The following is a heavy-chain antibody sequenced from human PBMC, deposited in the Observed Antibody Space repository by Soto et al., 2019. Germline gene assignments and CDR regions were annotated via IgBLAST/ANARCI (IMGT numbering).Heavy chain of an antibody. D-gene: IGHD6-25*01. CDR2: IAFDGSNT. CDR3: VRDGASGKGPLDV. V-gene: IGHV3-30*04. J-gene: IGHJ6*02. CDR1: GFPLRNFS. Sequence: GGSLRLSCAASGFPLRNFSMHWVRQAPGKGLEWVAGIAFDGSNTFYGDFVKGRFTISRYNSKNTLDLHMNSLRAEDTAVYYCVRDGASGKGPLDVWGQGTTVTGSS.